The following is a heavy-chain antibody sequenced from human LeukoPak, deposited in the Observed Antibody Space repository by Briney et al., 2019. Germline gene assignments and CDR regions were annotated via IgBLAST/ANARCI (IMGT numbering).Heavy chain of an antibody. Sequence: GESLKISCKGSGYSFTSYWIGWVRQMPGKGLEWMGIIYPGDSDTRYSPSFQGQATISADKSISTAYLQWSSLKASDTAVYYCARDSHYDFWSGYYRQGPQENYYYYYGMDVWGQGTTVTVSS. V-gene: IGHV5-51*01. CDR1: GYSFTSYW. D-gene: IGHD3-3*01. CDR3: ARDSHYDFWSGYYRQGPQENYYYYYGMDV. J-gene: IGHJ6*02. CDR2: IYPGDSDT.